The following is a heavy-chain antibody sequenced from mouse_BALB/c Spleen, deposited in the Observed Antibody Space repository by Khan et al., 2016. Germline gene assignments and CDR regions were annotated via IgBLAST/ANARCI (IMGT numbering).Heavy chain of an antibody. CDR1: GYTFTNYG. D-gene: IGHD2-14*01. V-gene: IGHV9-3-1*01. CDR2: IDTYTGEP. Sequence: QIQLVQSGPELKKPGETVKISCKASGYTFTNYGMNWVKLAPGKGLKWMGWIDTYTGEPTYADDFKGRFAFSLETSATTAYLQLNNLKNEDTATYFYARSYRSRPGAMDYWGLETSVTVSS. J-gene: IGHJ4*01. CDR3: ARSYRSRPGAMDY.